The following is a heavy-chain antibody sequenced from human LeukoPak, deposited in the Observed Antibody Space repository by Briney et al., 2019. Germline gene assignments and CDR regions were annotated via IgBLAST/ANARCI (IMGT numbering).Heavy chain of an antibody. J-gene: IGHJ1*01. CDR1: GFTFSNAW. CDR2: ISGSGGST. V-gene: IGHV3-23*01. D-gene: IGHD4-17*01. CDR3: AKDVPFYGDSEAEYFQH. Sequence: GGSLRLSCAASGFTFSNAWMSWVRQAPGKGLEWVSAISGSGGSTYYADSVKGRFTISRDNSKNTLYLQMNSLRAEDTAVYYCAKDVPFYGDSEAEYFQHWGQGTLVTVSS.